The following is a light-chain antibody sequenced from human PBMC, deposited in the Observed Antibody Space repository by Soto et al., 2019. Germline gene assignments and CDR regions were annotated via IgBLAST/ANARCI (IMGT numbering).Light chain of an antibody. J-gene: IGLJ1*01. CDR2: EGS. V-gene: IGLV2-23*01. Sequence: QSALTQPASVSGSPGQSITISCTGTSSDVGSYNLVSWYQQRPGKAPKLMIYEGSKRPSGVSNRFSGSKSGNTASLTISGLQAEDEADYYCCSYAGSSIFYVFGTGTKVTVL. CDR1: SSDVGSYNL. CDR3: CSYAGSSIFYV.